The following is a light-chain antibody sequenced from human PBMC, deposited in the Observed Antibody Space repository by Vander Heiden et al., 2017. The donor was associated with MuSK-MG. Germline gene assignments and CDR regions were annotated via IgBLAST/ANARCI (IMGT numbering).Light chain of an antibody. J-gene: IGKJ5*01. V-gene: IGKV3-11*01. CDR2: DAS. CDR1: QSVSND. CDR3: QQRSNWPPT. Sequence: IVSTQSPATLSSSPGERATLSCRASQSVSNDLAWYQQKPGQAPRLLIYDASNRATGIPARFSGSGSGTDFTLTISSLEPEDFAVYYCQQRSNWPPTFGQGTRLEIK.